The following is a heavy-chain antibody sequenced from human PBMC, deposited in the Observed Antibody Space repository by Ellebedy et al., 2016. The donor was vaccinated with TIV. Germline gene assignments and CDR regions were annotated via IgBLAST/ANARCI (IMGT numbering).Heavy chain of an antibody. D-gene: IGHD4-17*01. J-gene: IGHJ3*02. CDR1: GFSFRSYW. V-gene: IGHV3-7*01. CDR3: ATDGSYGDYRSPTHAFVM. CDR2: MRQDGGDK. Sequence: GGSLRLSCAASGFSFRSYWMSWLHQAPGKGLEWVANMRQDGGDKYYVDSVKGRFTISRDNAKSSLYLQMDSVRAEDTAVYYCATDGSYGDYRSPTHAFVMWGQGTLVTVSS.